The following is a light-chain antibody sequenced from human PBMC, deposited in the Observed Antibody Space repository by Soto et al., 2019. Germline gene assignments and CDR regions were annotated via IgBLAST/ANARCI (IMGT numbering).Light chain of an antibody. CDR1: QSVSSSY. V-gene: IGKV3-20*01. CDR2: GAS. J-gene: IGKJ5*01. Sequence: EIVLTQSPGTLSLSPGERATLSCRASQSVSSSYLAWDQQKPGQAPRLLIYGASSRATGIPGRFSGSGSGTDFTLTISRLEPEDFAVYYCQQYGSSPPITFGQGTRLEIK. CDR3: QQYGSSPPIT.